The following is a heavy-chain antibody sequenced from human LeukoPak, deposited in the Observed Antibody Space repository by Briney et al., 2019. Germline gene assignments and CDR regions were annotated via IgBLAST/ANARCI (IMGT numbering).Heavy chain of an antibody. V-gene: IGHV3-23*01. CDR1: GFTFSTYA. CDR2: ISGTGGST. D-gene: IGHD3-9*01. CDR3: AKDRLILTGYYWSEYYFDY. Sequence: GGSLRLSCAASGFTFSTYAMTWVRQAPGKGLEWVSLISGTGGSTYYADSVKGRFTISRDNSKNTLYLQMNSLRAEDTAVYYCAKDRLILTGYYWSEYYFDYWGQGTLVTVSS. J-gene: IGHJ4*02.